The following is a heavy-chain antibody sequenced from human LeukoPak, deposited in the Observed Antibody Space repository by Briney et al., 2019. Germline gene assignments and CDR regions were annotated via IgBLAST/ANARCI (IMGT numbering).Heavy chain of an antibody. D-gene: IGHD5-24*01. J-gene: IGHJ6*02. Sequence: ASVKVSCKASVYTFTSYVISWVRQAPGQGLEWMGWINAYNGNTNYAQKLQGRVTMTTDTSTSTAYMELRSLRSDDTAVYYCARELSRDGYKDYYYGMDVWGQGTTVTVSS. CDR3: ARELSRDGYKDYYYGMDV. V-gene: IGHV1-18*01. CDR2: INAYNGNT. CDR1: VYTFTSYV.